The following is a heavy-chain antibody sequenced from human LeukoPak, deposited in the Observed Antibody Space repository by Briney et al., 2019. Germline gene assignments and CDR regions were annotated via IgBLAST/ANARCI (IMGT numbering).Heavy chain of an antibody. V-gene: IGHV3-15*01. Sequence: PSETLSLTCAVYGGSFSGYYWSWVRQAPGKGLEWVGLIKTKTDGETTDYAAPVKGRFTFSRDDSKKILYLQMNSLKTEDTAVYYCTTVERWLLSSSPYWGQGTPVTVSS. J-gene: IGHJ4*02. CDR3: TTVERWLLSSSPY. CDR1: GGSFSGYY. CDR2: IKTKTDGETT. D-gene: IGHD5-24*01.